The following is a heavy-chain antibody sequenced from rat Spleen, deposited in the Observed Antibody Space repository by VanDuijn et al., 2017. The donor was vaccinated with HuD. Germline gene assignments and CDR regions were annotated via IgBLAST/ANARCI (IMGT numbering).Heavy chain of an antibody. J-gene: IGHJ4*01. Sequence: QVQLKESGPGLVQPSQTLSLTCTVSGFSLTSFHVHWVRQPPGKGLEWMGVVWSDGDTSYNSSLTSRLSISRDTSKSQVFLKMNSLQTDDTAIYYCTRDRPGAYYVMDAWGQGASVTVSS. CDR3: TRDRPGAYYVMDA. CDR1: GFSLTSFH. D-gene: IGHD1-4*01. V-gene: IGHV2-32*01. CDR2: VWSDGDT.